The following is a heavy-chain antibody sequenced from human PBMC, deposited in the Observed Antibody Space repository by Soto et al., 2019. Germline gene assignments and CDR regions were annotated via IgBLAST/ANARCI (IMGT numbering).Heavy chain of an antibody. CDR1: GGSFGNLA. CDR2: IIPIYRAS. V-gene: IGHV1-69*01. Sequence: QVQLVQSEAEVKKPGSSVKVSCKASGGSFGNLAISWVRQAPGQGLEWVAGIIPIYRASNYAEHFRGRIRLTLDESTATTYLQLRSLTSEDSAICLCATDTTYGYNYWFFDLWGRGTQVTGPS. J-gene: IGHJ2*01. CDR3: ATDTTYGYNYWFFDL. D-gene: IGHD6-25*01.